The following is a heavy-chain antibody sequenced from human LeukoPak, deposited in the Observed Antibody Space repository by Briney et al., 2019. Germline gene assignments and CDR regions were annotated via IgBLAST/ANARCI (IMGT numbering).Heavy chain of an antibody. CDR1: GFTFNYYA. CDR2: ISGSGDPT. J-gene: IGHJ4*02. Sequence: GGSLRLSCAASGFTFNYYAMTWVRQVPGKGLDWVSVISGSGDPTYYADSVKGRFTVSRDNSKNTLYLQMNSLRAEDTAVYYCAKGVTLWDLWQPLCDWGQGTLVTVSS. D-gene: IGHD3-3*01. V-gene: IGHV3-23*01. CDR3: AKGVTLWDLWQPLCD.